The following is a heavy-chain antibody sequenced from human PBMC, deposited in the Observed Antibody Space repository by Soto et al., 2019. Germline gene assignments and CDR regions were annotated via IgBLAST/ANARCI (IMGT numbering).Heavy chain of an antibody. V-gene: IGHV3-23*01. CDR2: ISGSGDRT. CDR1: EFTFSSYA. J-gene: IGHJ4*02. D-gene: IGHD6-13*01. CDR3: AKAFSSNWYDYFNY. Sequence: GGSLRLSCAASEFTFSSYAMSWVRQAPGKGLEWVSAISGSGDRTYYADSVKGLFTISRDTSKNTLSLQMNSLRAEDTALYYCAKAFSSNWYDYFNYWGQGTLVTVSS.